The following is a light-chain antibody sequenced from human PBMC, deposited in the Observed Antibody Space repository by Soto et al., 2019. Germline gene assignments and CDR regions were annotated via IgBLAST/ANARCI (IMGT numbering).Light chain of an antibody. CDR2: AAS. CDR3: QEYNGASGD. Sequence: DSQMTQSPSSLSASVGDRVTITCRASQGISNYLAWYQHKPGKVPKLLIYAASTLQSGVPYRFNRSGSGTEFTLATSRAQPEDVATYYLQEYNGASGDFGPWINGDIK. CDR1: QGISNY. V-gene: IGKV1-27*01. J-gene: IGKJ3*01.